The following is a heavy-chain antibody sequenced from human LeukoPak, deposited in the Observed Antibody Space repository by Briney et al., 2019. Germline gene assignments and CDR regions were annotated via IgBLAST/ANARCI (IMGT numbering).Heavy chain of an antibody. CDR2: ISAS. D-gene: IGHD3-10*01. J-gene: IGHJ2*01. CDR3: ARPGERHLNCF. CDR1: GYTFTEYG. V-gene: IGHV1-18*01. Sequence: ASVKVSCKASGYTFTEYGISWVRQAPGQGLEWMGWISASRNLQGRVTMTIDTSTSTAYMELRSLRSDDTAVYYCARPGERHLNCFWGRGTLVTVSS.